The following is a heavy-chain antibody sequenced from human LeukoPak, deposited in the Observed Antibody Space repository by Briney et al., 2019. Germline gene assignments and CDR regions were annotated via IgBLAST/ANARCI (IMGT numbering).Heavy chain of an antibody. J-gene: IGHJ4*02. V-gene: IGHV4-59*01. Sequence: LETLSLTCTVSGGSMSPYYWNWIRQTPGKGLEWIGYIHYSGSTDYNPSLESRVTISADTSKNQFSLKMTSVTAADTAIYYCARSFDKSVAGKYYFDYWGQGTLVTVSS. CDR2: IHYSGST. CDR3: ARSFDKSVAGKYYFDY. CDR1: GGSMSPYY. D-gene: IGHD6-19*01.